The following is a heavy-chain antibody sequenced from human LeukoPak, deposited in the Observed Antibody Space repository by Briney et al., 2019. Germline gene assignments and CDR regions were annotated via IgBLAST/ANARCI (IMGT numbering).Heavy chain of an antibody. CDR2: IYYTGSS. Sequence: PSETLSLTCTVSGDSISSSYWSWIRQPPGKGLEWIGYIYYTGSSNYNPSLKSRLTISVDKSKSQFSLKLSSVTAADTAVYFCARDGIAVAGRFDYWGRGTLVTVSS. D-gene: IGHD6-19*01. CDR3: ARDGIAVAGRFDY. J-gene: IGHJ4*02. CDR1: GDSISSSY. V-gene: IGHV4-59*12.